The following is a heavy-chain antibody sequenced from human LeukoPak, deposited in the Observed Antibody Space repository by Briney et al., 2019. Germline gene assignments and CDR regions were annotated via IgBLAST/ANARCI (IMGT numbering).Heavy chain of an antibody. D-gene: IGHD7-27*01. J-gene: IGHJ4*02. CDR3: AGNSGDN. V-gene: IGHV4-4*07. CDR2: IYSSCNT. Sequence: SETLALTCSVSGGSIRYFYVSWIRQPAGKGLEGIGRIYSSCNTNYNPSLKSRITVPLDASKNQFSLKLSSVTAADTAVYYLAGNSGDNWGQGTMVTVS. CDR1: GGSIRYFY.